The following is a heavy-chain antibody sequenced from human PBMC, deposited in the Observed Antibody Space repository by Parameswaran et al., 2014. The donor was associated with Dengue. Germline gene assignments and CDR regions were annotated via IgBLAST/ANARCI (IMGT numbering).Heavy chain of an antibody. CDR2: INSDGSST. Sequence: WIRQPPGKGLVWVSRINSDGSSTSYADSVKGRFTISRDNAKNTLYLQMNSLRAEDTAVYYCARELGYSYGPYYYYYGMDVWGQGTTVTVSS. D-gene: IGHD5-18*01. V-gene: IGHV3-74*01. J-gene: IGHJ6*02. CDR3: ARELGYSYGPYYYYYGMDV.